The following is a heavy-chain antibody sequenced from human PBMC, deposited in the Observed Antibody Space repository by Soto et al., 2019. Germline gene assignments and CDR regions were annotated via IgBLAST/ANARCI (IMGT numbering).Heavy chain of an antibody. CDR3: AREEGLLNWFDP. D-gene: IGHD1-26*01. CDR2: INPSGGST. V-gene: IGHV1-46*01. CDR1: GYTFTSYY. J-gene: IGHJ5*02. Sequence: ASVKVSCKASGYTFTSYYMHWVRQAPGQGLEWMGIINPSGGSTSYAQKFQGRVTITADESTSTAYMELNSLRAEGTAVYYCAREEGLLNWFDPWGQGTLVTVSS.